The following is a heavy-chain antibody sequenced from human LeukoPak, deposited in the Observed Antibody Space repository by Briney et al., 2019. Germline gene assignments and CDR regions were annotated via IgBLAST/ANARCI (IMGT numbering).Heavy chain of an antibody. Sequence: GGSLSLSCAVSGFTFSSYAMSWFRQAPGKGLEWVSAISGSGGSTFYADSVKGRFTISRDNSKKTLYLQRNSLRAEDTAVYYCASKDYGDYGITDYWGQGTLVTVSS. V-gene: IGHV3-23*01. CDR3: ASKDYGDYGITDY. CDR1: GFTFSSYA. D-gene: IGHD4-17*01. J-gene: IGHJ4*02. CDR2: ISGSGGST.